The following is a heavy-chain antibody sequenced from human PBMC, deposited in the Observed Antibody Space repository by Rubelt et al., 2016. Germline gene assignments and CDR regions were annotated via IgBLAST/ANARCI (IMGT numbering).Heavy chain of an antibody. J-gene: IGHJ6*02. Sequence: QVQLVQSGAEVEKPGSSVKVSCKASGGTFSSYAISWVRQAPGQGLEWMGGIIPIFGTANYAQKFQGRVTITADKSTGSAYMGLSSLRSEDTAVYYCASPPYDILTGYDYYYGMDVWGQGTTVTVSS. V-gene: IGHV1-69*06. CDR3: ASPPYDILTGYDYYYGMDV. CDR1: GGTFSSYA. D-gene: IGHD3-9*01. CDR2: IIPIFGTA.